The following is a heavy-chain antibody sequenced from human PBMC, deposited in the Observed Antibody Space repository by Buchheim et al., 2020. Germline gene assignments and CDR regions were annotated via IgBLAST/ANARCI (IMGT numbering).Heavy chain of an antibody. CDR3: ARGYYDSSGDDFDY. J-gene: IGHJ4*02. CDR2: LGQSGSEK. CDR1: GFSFSRYW. D-gene: IGHD3-22*01. V-gene: IGHV3-7*01. Sequence: EVQLVESGGGLVQPGGSLTLSCVTSGFSFSRYWMNWVRQAPGKGLEWVANLGQSGSEKYYVDSVKGRFTVSRDNAKSSLFLQMNSLRAEDTAVYYCARGYYDSSGDDFDYWGQGTL.